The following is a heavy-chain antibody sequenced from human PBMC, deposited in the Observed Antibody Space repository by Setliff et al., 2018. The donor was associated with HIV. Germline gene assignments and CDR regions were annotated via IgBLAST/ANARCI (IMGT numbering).Heavy chain of an antibody. D-gene: IGHD4-17*01. J-gene: IGHJ3*02. CDR3: AKDRYYGDSLGAFDI. CDR2: ISGSGDST. V-gene: IGHV3-23*01. CDR1: GFTFGCYA. Sequence: LRLSCAPFGFTFGCYAMSWVRQAPGKGLEWVSVISGSGDSTFYADSLKGRFTISKDNSKNTLYLQMNSLRADDTAVYYCAKDRYYGDSLGAFDIWGQGTMVTVSS.